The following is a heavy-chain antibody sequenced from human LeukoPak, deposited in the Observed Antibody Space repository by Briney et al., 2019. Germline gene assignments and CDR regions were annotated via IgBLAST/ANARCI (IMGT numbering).Heavy chain of an antibody. D-gene: IGHD2-15*01. CDR1: GDSISSGDYY. Sequence: PSETLSLTCTVSGDSISSGDYYWSWIRQPAGKGLEWIGRISGSGSTNYNPSLKSRVTISVDTSKNQFSLKLSSVTAADTAVYYCARRGAARVDYWGQGTLVSVSS. CDR3: ARRGAARVDY. CDR2: ISGSGST. V-gene: IGHV4-61*02. J-gene: IGHJ4*02.